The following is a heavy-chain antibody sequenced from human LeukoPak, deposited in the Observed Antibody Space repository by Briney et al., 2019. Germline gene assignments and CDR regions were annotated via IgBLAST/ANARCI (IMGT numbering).Heavy chain of an antibody. J-gene: IGHJ4*02. CDR2: ISSSSSYI. D-gene: IGHD2-2*01. V-gene: IGHV3-21*01. Sequence: PGGSLRLPCAASGFTFSSYSMNWVRQAPGKGLEWVSSISSSSSYIYYADSVKGRFTISRDNAKNSLYLQMNSLRAEDTAVYYCARDGDIVVVPAAPYYFDYWGQGTLVTVSS. CDR1: GFTFSSYS. CDR3: ARDGDIVVVPAAPYYFDY.